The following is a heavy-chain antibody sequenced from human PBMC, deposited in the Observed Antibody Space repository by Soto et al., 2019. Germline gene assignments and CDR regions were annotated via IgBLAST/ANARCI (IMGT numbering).Heavy chain of an antibody. J-gene: IGHJ4*02. D-gene: IGHD3-10*01. V-gene: IGHV4-34*01. CDR3: ASRGVGGTGSDY. CDR1: GGSFSGYY. CDR2: INHSGST. Sequence: SETLSLTCAVYGGSFSGYYWSWIRQPPGKGLEWIGEINHSGSTNYNPSLKSRVTISVGTSKNQFSLKLSSVTAADTAVYYCASRGVGGTGSDYWGQGTLVTVSS.